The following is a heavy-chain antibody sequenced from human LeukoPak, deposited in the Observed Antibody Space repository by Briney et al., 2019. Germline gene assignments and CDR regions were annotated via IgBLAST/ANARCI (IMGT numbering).Heavy chain of an antibody. CDR1: GFTFSSYG. CDR3: AKDNIAAAGTSWFDP. Sequence: GGSPRLSCAASGFTFSSYGMHWVRQAPGKGLEWVAVISYDGSNKYYADSVKGRFTISRDNSKNTLYLQMNSLRAEDTAVYYCAKDNIAAAGTSWFDPWGQGTLVTVSS. D-gene: IGHD6-13*01. V-gene: IGHV3-30*18. CDR2: ISYDGSNK. J-gene: IGHJ5*02.